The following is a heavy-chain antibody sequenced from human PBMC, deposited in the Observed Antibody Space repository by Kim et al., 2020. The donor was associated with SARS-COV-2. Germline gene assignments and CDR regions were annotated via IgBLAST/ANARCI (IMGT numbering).Heavy chain of an antibody. D-gene: IGHD3-10*01. V-gene: IGHV5-51*01. CDR2: IAPNTFET. CDR1: GYTFTDYW. J-gene: IGHJ3*02. CDR3: ARAFGPSWSDVFGI. Sequence: GESLKISCRTYGYTFTDYWIGWVRQVPGKGLEWMGIIAPNTFETRYGPSFEGHVTISADTSVNTAHLQWTNLRAADSATYYCARAFGPSWSDVFGIWGRGTIVTVSS.